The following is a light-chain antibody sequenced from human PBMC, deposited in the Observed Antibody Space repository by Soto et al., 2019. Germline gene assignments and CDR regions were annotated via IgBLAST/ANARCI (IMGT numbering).Light chain of an antibody. V-gene: IGKV1-33*01. CDR3: QQYDNFPQT. CDR2: DAS. Sequence: DIQMTQSPSSLSASVGDRVTITCQASQDISNSLNWYQQKPGKAPKLLIYDASNLETGVPSRFSGSGSGTDFSFTISSLQPEHIATYYCQQYDNFPQTFGGGTKVEIK. J-gene: IGKJ4*01. CDR1: QDISNS.